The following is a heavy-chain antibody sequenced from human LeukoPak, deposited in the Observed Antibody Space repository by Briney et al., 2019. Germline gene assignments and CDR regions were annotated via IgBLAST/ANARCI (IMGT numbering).Heavy chain of an antibody. D-gene: IGHD3-22*01. V-gene: IGHV3-23*01. Sequence: GGSLRLXCAASGFTFSSYAMSWVRQAPGKGLEWVSAISGSGGSTYYADSVKGRFTISRDNSKNTLYLQMNSLRAEDTAVYYCAKEGGYYDSSGYYPFDYWGQGTLVTVSS. CDR1: GFTFSSYA. CDR3: AKEGGYYDSSGYYPFDY. J-gene: IGHJ4*02. CDR2: ISGSGGST.